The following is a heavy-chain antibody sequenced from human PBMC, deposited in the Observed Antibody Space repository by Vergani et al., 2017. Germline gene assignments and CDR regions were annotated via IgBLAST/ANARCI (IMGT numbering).Heavy chain of an antibody. D-gene: IGHD6-19*01. CDR2: ISSSSSYT. CDR1: GFTFSDYY. J-gene: IGHJ4*02. V-gene: IGHV3-11*05. CDR3: ARGTFYSSGWLAPDY. Sequence: QVQLVESGGGLVKPGGSLRLSCAASGFTFSDYYMSWIRQAPGKGLEWVSYISSSSSYTNYADSVKGRFTISRDNAKNSLYLQMNSLRAEDTAVYYCARGTFYSSGWLAPDYWGQGTLVTVSS.